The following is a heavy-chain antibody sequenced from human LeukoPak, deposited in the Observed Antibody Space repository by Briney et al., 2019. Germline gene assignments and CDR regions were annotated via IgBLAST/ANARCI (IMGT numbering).Heavy chain of an antibody. CDR1: GFTFSSYG. V-gene: IGHV3-30*18. CDR2: ISYDGSNK. Sequence: GRSLRLSCAASGFTFSSYGMHWVRQAPGKGLEWVAVISYDGSNKYYADSVKGRFTISRDNSKNTLYLQMNSLRAEDTAVYYCAKDGHYYGSGSDPGYWGQGTLVTVSS. CDR3: AKDGHYYGSGSDPGY. D-gene: IGHD3-10*01. J-gene: IGHJ4*02.